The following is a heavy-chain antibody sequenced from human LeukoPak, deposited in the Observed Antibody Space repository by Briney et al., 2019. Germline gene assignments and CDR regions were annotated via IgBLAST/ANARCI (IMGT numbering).Heavy chain of an antibody. CDR1: GGSFSGYY. D-gene: IGHD6-13*01. CDR2: INRSGST. CDR3: AKRGHSSRRDPYYGMDV. J-gene: IGHJ6*02. Sequence: SETLSLTCAVYGGSFSGYYWSWIRQPPGKGLEWIGEINRSGSTNYNPSLKSRVTISVDTSKNQFSLKLSSVTAPDTAVYYWAKRGHSSRRDPYYGMDVWGQGTTVTVSS. V-gene: IGHV4-34*01.